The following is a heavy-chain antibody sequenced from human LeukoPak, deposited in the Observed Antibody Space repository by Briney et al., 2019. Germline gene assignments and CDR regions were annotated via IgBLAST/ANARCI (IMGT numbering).Heavy chain of an antibody. CDR3: ASGRYDFWSGYFDY. CDR2: IYSGGST. V-gene: IGHV3-53*01. CDR1: GFTVSSNY. D-gene: IGHD3-3*01. Sequence: PGGSLRLSCAASGFTVSSNYMSWVRQAPGKGLEWVSVIYSGGSTYYADSVKGRFTISRDNSKNTLYLQMNSLRAEDTAVYYCASGRYDFWSGYFDYWGQGTLVTVSS. J-gene: IGHJ4*02.